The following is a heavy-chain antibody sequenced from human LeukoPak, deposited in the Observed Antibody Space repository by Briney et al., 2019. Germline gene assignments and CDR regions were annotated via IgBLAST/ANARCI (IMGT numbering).Heavy chain of an antibody. CDR3: AKGDHRGREWFIDY. CDR1: GFTFSDYY. Sequence: GGSLRLSCAASGFTFSDYYMSWIRQAPGKGLEWVSYVGSRGSTIYNADSVKGRFTISRDNAKNSLYPQMNGLRAEDTAVYYCAKGDHRGREWFIDYWGQGTLVTVSS. D-gene: IGHD3-3*01. V-gene: IGHV3-11*01. J-gene: IGHJ4*02. CDR2: VGSRGSTI.